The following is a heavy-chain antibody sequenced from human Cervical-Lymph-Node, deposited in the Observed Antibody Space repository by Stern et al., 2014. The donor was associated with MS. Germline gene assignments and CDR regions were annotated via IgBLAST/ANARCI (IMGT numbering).Heavy chain of an antibody. D-gene: IGHD4/OR15-4a*01. V-gene: IGHV3-48*01. CDR2: ISSSGGSI. CDR1: GFSFSTYS. CDR3: ATDYASYTS. J-gene: IGHJ4*02. Sequence: VQLLQPGGGLVQPGGSLTLSCATSGFSFSTYSMNWVRQAPGKGLQWLSYISSSGGSIYYAGSVKGRFTISRDNAKNSLYLQMNSLRAEDTAMYYCATDYASYTSWGQGTLVTVSS.